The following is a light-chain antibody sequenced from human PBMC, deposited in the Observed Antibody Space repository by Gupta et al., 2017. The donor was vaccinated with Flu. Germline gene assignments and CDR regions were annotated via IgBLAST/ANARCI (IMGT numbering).Light chain of an antibody. CDR2: ETS. J-gene: IGKJ4*01. V-gene: IGKV3-11*01. CDR1: QSVGSY. CDR3: QQRKNWPLT. Sequence: PANLSSAPGERGTLSCSASQSVGSYLGWYQQKPGQTPRLLIYETSNRASGVPARFSGSGSGTDFTLIISSLEPEDSAVYYCQQRKNWPLTFGGGTKVEIK.